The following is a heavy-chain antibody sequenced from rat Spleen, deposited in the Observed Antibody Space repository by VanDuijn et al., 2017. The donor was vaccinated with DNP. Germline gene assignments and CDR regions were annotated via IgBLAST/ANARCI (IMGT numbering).Heavy chain of an antibody. CDR3: ASPTTFAY. J-gene: IGHJ3*01. CDR1: GFTFSDYN. CDR2: IGPNSAYT. V-gene: IGHV5-25*01. D-gene: IGHD1-4*01. Sequence: EVQVLESGGGLVQPGRSLKLSCAASGFTFSDYNMAWVRQAPTKGLEWVACIGPNSAYTYYRDSVKGRFSVSRDDAKGSLYLQMDSLRSEDTATYYCASPTTFAYWGQGTLVTVSS.